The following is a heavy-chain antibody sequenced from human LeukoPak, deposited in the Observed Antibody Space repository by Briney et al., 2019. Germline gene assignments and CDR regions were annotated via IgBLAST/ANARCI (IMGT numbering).Heavy chain of an antibody. Sequence: ASVKVSCKASGYTFTGYYMHWVRQAPGQGLEWMGWSNPNSGGTNYAQKFQGRVTMTRDTSISTAYMELSRLRSDDTAVYYCARDISGSYPAYYFDYWGQGTLVTVSS. CDR1: GYTFTGYY. J-gene: IGHJ4*02. CDR3: ARDISGSYPAYYFDY. V-gene: IGHV1-2*02. CDR2: SNPNSGGT. D-gene: IGHD1-26*01.